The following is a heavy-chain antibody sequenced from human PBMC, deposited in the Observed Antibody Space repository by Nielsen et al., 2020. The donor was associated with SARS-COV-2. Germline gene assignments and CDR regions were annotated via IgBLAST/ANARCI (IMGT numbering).Heavy chain of an antibody. CDR3: AKASVRWLRLNPPAFDY. Sequence: GGSLRLSCAASGFTFSNAWISWVRQAPGKGLEWVGRIKSKTDGGTTDYAAPVKGRFTISRDDSKNTLYLQMNSLRAEDTAVYYCAKASVRWLRLNPPAFDYWGQGTLVTVSS. J-gene: IGHJ4*02. V-gene: IGHV3-15*01. CDR2: IKSKTDGGTT. CDR1: GFTFSNAW. D-gene: IGHD5-12*01.